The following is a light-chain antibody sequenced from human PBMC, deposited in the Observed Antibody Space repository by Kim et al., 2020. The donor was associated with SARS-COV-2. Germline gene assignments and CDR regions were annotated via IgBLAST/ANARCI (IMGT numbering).Light chain of an antibody. CDR2: QDS. CDR1: KLGDKY. V-gene: IGLV3-1*01. J-gene: IGLJ1*01. Sequence: VSPGQTASITCSGDKLGDKYACWYQQKPGQSPVLVIYQDSKRPSGIPERFSGSSSGNTATLTISGTQAMDEADYYCQAWDSSTSVFGTGTKVTVL. CDR3: QAWDSSTSV.